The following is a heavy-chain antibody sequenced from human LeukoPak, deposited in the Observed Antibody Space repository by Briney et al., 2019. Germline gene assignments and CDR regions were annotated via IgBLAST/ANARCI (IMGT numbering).Heavy chain of an antibody. CDR2: IYYSGST. Sequence: PSGTLSLTCTVSGVSISSYYWSWIRQPPGKGLGWIGYIYYSGSTNYNPSLKSRVTISVDTSKNQFSLKLSSVTAADTAVYYCASYSYYYDSSGYFDYWGQGTLVTVSS. CDR1: GVSISSYY. V-gene: IGHV4-59*01. J-gene: IGHJ4*02. CDR3: ASYSYYYDSSGYFDY. D-gene: IGHD3-22*01.